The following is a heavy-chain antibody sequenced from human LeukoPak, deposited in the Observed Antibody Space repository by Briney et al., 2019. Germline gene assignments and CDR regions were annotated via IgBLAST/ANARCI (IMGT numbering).Heavy chain of an antibody. D-gene: IGHD6-19*01. CDR2: IKQDGSEK. J-gene: IGHJ6*02. CDR3: ARDVGAAQWLVRVLYGMDV. V-gene: IGHV3-7*01. Sequence: PGGSLRLSCAASGFTFSSYAMSWVRQAPGKGLEWVANIKQDGSEKYYVDSVKGRFTISRDNAKNSLYLQMNSLRAEDTAVYYCARDVGAAQWLVRVLYGMDVWGQGTTVTGSS. CDR1: GFTFSSYA.